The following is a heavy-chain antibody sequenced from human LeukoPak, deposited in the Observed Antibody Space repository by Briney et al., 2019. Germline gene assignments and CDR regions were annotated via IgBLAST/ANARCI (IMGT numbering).Heavy chain of an antibody. CDR1: GFTFSSHW. CDR3: ARGDYGDYAGDY. Sequence: GGSLRLSCVTSGFTFSSHWMSWVRPAPGKGLEWVANTKEDGSEKYYVDSLKGRFTISRDNAKNSLFLQMNSLRADDTAVYYCARGDYGDYAGDYWGQGTLVTVSS. D-gene: IGHD4-17*01. CDR2: TKEDGSEK. V-gene: IGHV3-7*01. J-gene: IGHJ4*02.